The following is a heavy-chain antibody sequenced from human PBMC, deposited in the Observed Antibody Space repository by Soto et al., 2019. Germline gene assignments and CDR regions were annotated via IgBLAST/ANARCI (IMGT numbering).Heavy chain of an antibody. J-gene: IGHJ6*02. V-gene: IGHV3-21*06. D-gene: IGHD2-15*01. CDR2: ISPSSGHI. CDR1: GFTFSSCT. CDR3: SGCSGGACHKNYGMDV. Sequence: EVHLVESGGGLVKPGGSLRLSCAVSGFTFSSCTMNWVRQAPGKGLEWVSSISPSSGHIYYADSVKGRFTISRDNAKNSLFLQMNSLRGEDTAVYYCSGCSGGACHKNYGMDVWGQGSRSPSP.